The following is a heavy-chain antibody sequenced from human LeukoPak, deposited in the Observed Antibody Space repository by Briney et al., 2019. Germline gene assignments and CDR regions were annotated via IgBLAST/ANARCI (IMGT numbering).Heavy chain of an antibody. CDR3: ARDRFGGMDV. CDR1: GFIFTSYA. CDR2: IKEDGSEK. V-gene: IGHV3-7*01. D-gene: IGHD4-23*01. J-gene: IGHJ6*04. Sequence: GGSLRLSCAASGFIFTSYAMHWVRQAPGKGLEWVASIKEDGSEKYYVDSVKGRFSISRDDAKNSLHLQMNSLRGEDTAVYYCARDRFGGMDVWGKGTSVTVSS.